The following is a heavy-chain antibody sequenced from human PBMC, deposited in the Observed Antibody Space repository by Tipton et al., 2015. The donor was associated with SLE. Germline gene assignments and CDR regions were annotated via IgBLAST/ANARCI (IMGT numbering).Heavy chain of an antibody. D-gene: IGHD1-26*01. V-gene: IGHV4-28*01. CDR3: ARKGGSYYMYFNL. Sequence: GLVKPSDTLPLTCAVSGYSISNSNWWAWIRQPPGKGLEWIGYIYYRGSTFYNPSLKSRVTMSVDTSKNQFSLKLSSVTAADTAVYYCARKGGSYYMYFNLWGRGTLVTVSS. J-gene: IGHJ2*01. CDR2: IYYRGST. CDR1: GYSISNSNW.